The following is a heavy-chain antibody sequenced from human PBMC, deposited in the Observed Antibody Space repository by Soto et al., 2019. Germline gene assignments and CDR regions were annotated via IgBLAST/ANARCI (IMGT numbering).Heavy chain of an antibody. J-gene: IGHJ4*02. CDR2: LTGSGTTT. D-gene: IGHD6-13*01. CDR1: GFTFSNYA. Sequence: EVQLLESGGGLVQPGGSLRLSCATSGFTFSNYAMTWVRQAPGKGLEWVSALTGSGTTTYYADSVKGRFTISRDIXKXXLYLQMNSLRAEDTAVYYCAKDATYSSSWYGGIDYWGQGTLVTVSS. V-gene: IGHV3-23*01. CDR3: AKDATYSSSWYGGIDY.